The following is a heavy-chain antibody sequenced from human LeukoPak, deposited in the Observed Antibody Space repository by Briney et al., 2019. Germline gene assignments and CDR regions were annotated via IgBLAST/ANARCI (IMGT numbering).Heavy chain of an antibody. J-gene: IGHJ4*02. Sequence: GGSLRLSCAASGFTFSSYWMNWVRQAPGKGLEWVANIKQDGSERNYVDSVEGRFTISRDNAKNSLYLQMNSLRAEDTAVYYCMVTTRSGPFDYWGQGTLATVSS. CDR3: MVTTRSGPFDY. V-gene: IGHV3-7*01. CDR2: IKQDGSER. D-gene: IGHD4-17*01. CDR1: GFTFSSYW.